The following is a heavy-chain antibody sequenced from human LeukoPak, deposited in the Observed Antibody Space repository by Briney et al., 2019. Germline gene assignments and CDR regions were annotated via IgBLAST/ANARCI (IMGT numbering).Heavy chain of an antibody. CDR3: ATHAGIAVAGTDY. V-gene: IGHV1-24*01. Sequence: EASVKVSCKVSGYTLTELSLHWVRQAPGKGLEWMGGFDPEDGETIYAQKFQGRVTMTEDTSTDTAYMELSSLRSEDTAVYYCATHAGIAVAGTDYWGQGTLVTVSS. D-gene: IGHD6-19*01. CDR1: GYTLTELS. J-gene: IGHJ4*02. CDR2: FDPEDGET.